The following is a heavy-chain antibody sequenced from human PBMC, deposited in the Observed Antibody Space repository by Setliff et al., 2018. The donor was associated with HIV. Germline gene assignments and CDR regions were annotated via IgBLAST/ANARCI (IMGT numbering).Heavy chain of an antibody. J-gene: IGHJ4*02. Sequence: ASVKVSCKASGYTFSNHGISWVRQAPGQGLEWMGWISAYNGNTNYAQKLQGRVTLTADTSTSTAYMELRSLRSDDTAVYYCARVYCSGGSCFTFDYWGQGTLVTVSS. CDR3: ARVYCSGGSCFTFDY. V-gene: IGHV1-18*01. D-gene: IGHD2-15*01. CDR1: GYTFSNHG. CDR2: ISAYNGNT.